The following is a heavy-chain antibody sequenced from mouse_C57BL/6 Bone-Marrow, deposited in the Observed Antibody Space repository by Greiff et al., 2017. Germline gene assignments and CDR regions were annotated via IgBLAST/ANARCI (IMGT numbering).Heavy chain of an antibody. Sequence: QVQLLQSGPELVKPGASVKISCKASGYTFTDYYINWVKQRPGQGLEWIGWIFPGSGSTYYNEKFKGKATLTVDKSSSTAYMSLSRLTSEDSAVFFWARAYYGNLYYVDYWGQGTTLTVSS. V-gene: IGHV1-75*01. CDR2: IFPGSGST. J-gene: IGHJ2*01. CDR3: ARAYYGNLYYVDY. CDR1: GYTFTDYY. D-gene: IGHD2-1*01.